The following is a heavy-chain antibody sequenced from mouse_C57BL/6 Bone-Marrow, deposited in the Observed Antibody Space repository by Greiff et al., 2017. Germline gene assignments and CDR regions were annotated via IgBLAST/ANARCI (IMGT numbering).Heavy chain of an antibody. CDR3: ARGDGYPFAY. V-gene: IGHV6-6*01. Sequence: EVQLQESGGGLVQPGGSMKLSCAASGFTFSDAWMDWVRQSPEKGLEWVDEIRNKANNHATYYAESVKGRFTISQDDSKSSVYLQINSLRAEDTGIYYCARGDGYPFAYWGQGTLVTVSA. D-gene: IGHD2-3*01. J-gene: IGHJ3*01. CDR2: IRNKANNHAT. CDR1: GFTFSDAW.